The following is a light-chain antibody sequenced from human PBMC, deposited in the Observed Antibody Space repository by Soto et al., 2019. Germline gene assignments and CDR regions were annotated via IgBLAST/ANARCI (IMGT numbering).Light chain of an antibody. CDR2: GNS. CDR1: SSNFGAGYD. V-gene: IGLV1-40*01. Sequence: VLTQPPSVSGAPGQRVTISCTGSSSNFGAGYDVHWYQQLPGTAPKLLIYGNSNRPSGVPDRFSGSKSGTSASLAITGLQAEDEADYYCPSYDTSLSGYVFGTGTKSPS. J-gene: IGLJ1*01. CDR3: PSYDTSLSGYV.